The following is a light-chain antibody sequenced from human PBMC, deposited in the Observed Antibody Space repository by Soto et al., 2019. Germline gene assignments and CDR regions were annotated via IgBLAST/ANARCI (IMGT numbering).Light chain of an antibody. J-gene: IGLJ2*01. CDR3: SSYTTSSTLVV. CDR2: DVS. V-gene: IGLV2-14*03. Sequence: QSALTQPASVSGSPGQSITISCTGTSSDVGGYNYVSWYQQHPGKAPKLLIFDVSNRPSGVSNRFSGSKSGYTASLTISGLQAEEEADYYCSSYTTSSTLVVFGGGTQLTVL. CDR1: SSDVGGYNY.